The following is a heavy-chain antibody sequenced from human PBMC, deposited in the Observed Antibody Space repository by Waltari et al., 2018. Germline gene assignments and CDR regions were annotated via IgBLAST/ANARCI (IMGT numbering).Heavy chain of an antibody. CDR2: IYYSGST. CDR3: ARKGAAAGSFDY. D-gene: IGHD6-13*01. Sequence: QLQLQESGPGLVKPSETLSLTCTVSGGSISSSSYYWGWIRQPPGKGLEWIGSIYYSGSTNYNPSLKSRVTISVDTSKNQFSLKLSSVTAADTAVYYCARKGAAAGSFDYWGQGTLVTVSS. J-gene: IGHJ4*02. CDR1: GGSISSSSYY. V-gene: IGHV4-39*07.